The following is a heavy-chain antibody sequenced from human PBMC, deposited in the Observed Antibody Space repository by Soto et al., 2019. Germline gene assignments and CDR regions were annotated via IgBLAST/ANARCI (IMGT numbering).Heavy chain of an antibody. J-gene: IGHJ2*01. Sequence: GSLRLSCAASGFTFSRYAMHWVRQAPGKGLEWVTVISYDGSNKYYADSVKGRFTISRDNSKNTLYLQMNSLRAEDTAVYYCARDPLWGTAMVLWYFDLWGRDTLVTVSS. CDR2: ISYDGSNK. V-gene: IGHV3-30-3*01. CDR3: ARDPLWGTAMVLWYFDL. CDR1: GFTFSRYA. D-gene: IGHD5-18*01.